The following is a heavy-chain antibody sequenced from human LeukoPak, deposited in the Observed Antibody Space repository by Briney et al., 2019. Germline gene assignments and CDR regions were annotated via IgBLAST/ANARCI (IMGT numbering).Heavy chain of an antibody. J-gene: IGHJ4*02. Sequence: QPGRSLRLSCAASGFTFSSYAMHWVRQAPGKGLEWVAVISYDGSNKYYADSVKGRFTISRDNSKNTLYLQMNSLRAEDTAVYYCAKDIGGGYYLDYYFDYWGQGALVTVSS. CDR3: AKDIGGGYYLDYYFDY. CDR1: GFTFSSYA. D-gene: IGHD3-22*01. CDR2: ISYDGSNK. V-gene: IGHV3-30-3*01.